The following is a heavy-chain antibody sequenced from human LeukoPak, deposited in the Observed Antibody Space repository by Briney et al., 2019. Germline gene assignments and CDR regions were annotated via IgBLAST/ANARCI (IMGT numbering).Heavy chain of an antibody. Sequence: GGSLRLSCAASGFTVSGNYMSWVRQAPGKGLQWVSAIYKEGNTFYADSLMHRFTLPRDNSKNTLYLQMNSLRADGTAIYYCASESVTSGWYLYWGQGTLVTVSS. J-gene: IGHJ4*02. CDR2: IYKEGNT. D-gene: IGHD6-19*01. CDR3: ASESVTSGWYLY. CDR1: GFTVSGNY. V-gene: IGHV3-53*01.